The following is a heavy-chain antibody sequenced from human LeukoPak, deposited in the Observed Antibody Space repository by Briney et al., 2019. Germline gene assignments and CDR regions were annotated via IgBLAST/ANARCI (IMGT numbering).Heavy chain of an antibody. Sequence: SETPSLTCTVSGGSISTYYWSWIRQPPGKGLEWIGYIYYSGSTHYNPSLKSRVTISVDTSKNQFSLKLSSVTAADTAAYYCARSDYYGLLDYWGQGTLVTVSS. D-gene: IGHD3-10*01. V-gene: IGHV4-59*08. CDR1: GGSISTYY. CDR3: ARSDYYGLLDY. J-gene: IGHJ4*02. CDR2: IYYSGST.